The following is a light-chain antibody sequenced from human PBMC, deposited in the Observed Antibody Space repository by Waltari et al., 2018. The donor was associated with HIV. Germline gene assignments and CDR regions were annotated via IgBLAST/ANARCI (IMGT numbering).Light chain of an antibody. CDR2: KNL. CDR3: VGWDSSLSAYV. V-gene: IGLV1-47*01. J-gene: IGLJ1*01. Sequence: QSFLTQPPSASGTPGQPVTISCSGSSSNIENDNVYWYQQLPGMTAKLLIYKNLLRPAGVPNRFAAPKSGTSASLTISGLRSADEGDYYCVGWDSSLSAYVFGAGTKVAVL. CDR1: SSNIENDN.